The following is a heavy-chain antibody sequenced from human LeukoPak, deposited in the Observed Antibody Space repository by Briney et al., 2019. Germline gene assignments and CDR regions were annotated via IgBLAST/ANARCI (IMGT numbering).Heavy chain of an antibody. CDR3: ARVRGSYASDM. CDR2: ISTSGSMI. J-gene: IGHJ3*02. V-gene: IGHV3-11*04. Sequence: GGSLRLSCAASGFTFSDYYMSWIRQAPGKGLEWVSYISTSGSMIYYADSVKGRFTISRDNAKNSLYLQMNSLRAEDTAVYYCARVRGSYASDMWGQGTMVTVSS. D-gene: IGHD3-10*01. CDR1: GFTFSDYY.